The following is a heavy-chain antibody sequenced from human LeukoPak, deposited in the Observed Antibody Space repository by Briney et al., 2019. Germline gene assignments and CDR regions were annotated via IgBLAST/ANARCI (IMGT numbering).Heavy chain of an antibody. V-gene: IGHV4-34*01. Sequence: PSETLSLTCAVYGGSFSGYYWSWIRQPPGKGLEWIGEINDSGRTNHNPSLKSRVAISIDTSKKQISLNLSSVTAADTATYYCAKSGDDYGDYNWFDPWGQGTLVTVSS. CDR3: AKSGDDYGDYNWFDP. CDR2: INDSGRT. D-gene: IGHD4-17*01. CDR1: GGSFSGYY. J-gene: IGHJ5*02.